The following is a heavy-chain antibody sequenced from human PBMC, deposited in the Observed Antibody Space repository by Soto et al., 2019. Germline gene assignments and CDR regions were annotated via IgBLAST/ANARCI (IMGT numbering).Heavy chain of an antibody. Sequence: GGSLRLSCAASGFTFSRHDMHWVRQAPDKGLEWVAVISYHGRNKYYGDSVKGRFTISRDNSKNTLYLQMNSLRAEDTAVYYCARDLYGSGSYPGPFDYWGQGTLVTVSS. CDR3: ARDLYGSGSYPGPFDY. D-gene: IGHD3-10*01. CDR1: GFTFSRHD. CDR2: ISYHGRNK. V-gene: IGHV3-30*03. J-gene: IGHJ4*02.